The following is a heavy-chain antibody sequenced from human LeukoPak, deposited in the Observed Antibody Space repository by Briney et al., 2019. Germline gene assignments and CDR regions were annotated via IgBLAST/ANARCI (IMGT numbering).Heavy chain of an antibody. CDR3: ARGPLRITIFGVVIKQGFDP. J-gene: IGHJ5*02. Sequence: KSSETLSLTCAVYGGSFSGYYWSWIRQPPGKGLEWIGEINHSGSTNYDPSLESRVTISVDTSKNQFSLKLSSVTAADTAVYYCARGPLRITIFGVVIKQGFDPWGQGTLVTVSS. V-gene: IGHV4-34*01. CDR2: INHSGST. D-gene: IGHD3-3*01. CDR1: GGSFSGYY.